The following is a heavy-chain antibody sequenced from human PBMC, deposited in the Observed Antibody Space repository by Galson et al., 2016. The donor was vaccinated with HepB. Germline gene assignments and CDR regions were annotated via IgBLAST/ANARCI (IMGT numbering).Heavy chain of an antibody. D-gene: IGHD3-3*01. CDR3: ARAYYDFVYGMDV. CDR2: IDAAGAT. V-gene: IGHV3-13*01. CDR1: GFSFKNYD. Sequence: SLRLSCAASGFSFKNYDMHWVRQTTGKGLEWVSTIDAAGATYYLGSVKGRFAISRENAKNSLYLQMNSLRAEDTAIYYCARAYYDFVYGMDVWGQETTVTVSS. J-gene: IGHJ6*02.